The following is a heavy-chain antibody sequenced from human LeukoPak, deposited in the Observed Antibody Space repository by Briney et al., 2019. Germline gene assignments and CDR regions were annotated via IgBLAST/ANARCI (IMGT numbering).Heavy chain of an antibody. CDR2: ISGSGGST. CDR1: GFTFSSYA. J-gene: IGHJ4*02. CDR3: ARDRGSGWYYFDY. V-gene: IGHV3-23*01. Sequence: GGSLRLSCAASGFTFSSYAMSWVRQAPGKGLEWVSAISGSGGSTYYADSVKGRFTISRDNSKNTLYLQMNSLRAEDTAVYYCARDRGSGWYYFDYWGQGTLVTVSS. D-gene: IGHD6-19*01.